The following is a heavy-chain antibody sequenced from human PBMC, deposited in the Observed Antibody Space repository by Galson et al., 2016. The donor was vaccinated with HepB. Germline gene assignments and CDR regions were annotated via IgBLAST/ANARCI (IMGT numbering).Heavy chain of an antibody. Sequence: SVKVSCKASGYTFTGSYIYWVRQAPGQGLEWMGWINPNRGATKYAQKFQGRLTMTGDTSISTAYMELSRLKPDDTAVYYCAREGRGIAPSLFIDLPRTPYGMDVWGKGTTVTVSS. D-gene: IGHD6-6*01. CDR2: INPNRGAT. CDR3: AREGRGIAPSLFIDLPRTPYGMDV. V-gene: IGHV1-2*02. CDR1: GYTFTGSY. J-gene: IGHJ6*04.